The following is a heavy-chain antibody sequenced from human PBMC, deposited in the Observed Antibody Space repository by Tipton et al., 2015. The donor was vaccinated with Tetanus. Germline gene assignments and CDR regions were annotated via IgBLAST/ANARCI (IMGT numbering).Heavy chain of an antibody. J-gene: IGHJ4*02. CDR2: ISTNGGTI. CDR3: ARGQRYFPY. D-gene: IGHD1-14*01. CDR1: GFTFSDYY. V-gene: IGHV3-11*01. Sequence: SLRLSCTASGFTFSDYYMXXXRQTPGKGLEWVSYISTNGGTIYYADSVKGRFTISRDNAKNSLYLQMYSLRAEDSAVYYCARGQRYFPYWGQGTLVTVSS.